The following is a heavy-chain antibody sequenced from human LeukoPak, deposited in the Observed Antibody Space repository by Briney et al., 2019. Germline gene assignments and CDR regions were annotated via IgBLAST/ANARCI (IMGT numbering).Heavy chain of an antibody. J-gene: IGHJ6*03. CDR2: IKQDGSEK. Sequence: GGSLRLSCAAPGFTFSSYWMSWVRQAPGKGLEWVANIKQDGSEKYYVDSVKGRFTISRDNAKNSLYLQMNSLRAEDTAVYYCARDSEYKYYYYMDVWGKGTTVTVCS. V-gene: IGHV3-7*01. CDR3: ARDSEYKYYYYMDV. D-gene: IGHD2/OR15-2a*01. CDR1: GFTFSSYW.